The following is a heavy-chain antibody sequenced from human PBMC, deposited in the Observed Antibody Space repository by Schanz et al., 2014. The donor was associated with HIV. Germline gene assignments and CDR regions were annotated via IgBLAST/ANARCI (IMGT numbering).Heavy chain of an antibody. CDR3: AREKTTLNWFDP. V-gene: IGHV1-18*01. Sequence: QVQLVQSGAEVKKPGASVRVSCKTSGYIFTSNGISWVRQAPGQGLEWMGWISTSNGNTNYAQKFQGRVTMTTDTSTSTAYMELRSLRSDDTAVYYCAREKTTLNWFDPWGQGTLVIVSS. J-gene: IGHJ5*02. CDR1: GYIFTSNG. CDR2: ISTSNGNT. D-gene: IGHD4-4*01.